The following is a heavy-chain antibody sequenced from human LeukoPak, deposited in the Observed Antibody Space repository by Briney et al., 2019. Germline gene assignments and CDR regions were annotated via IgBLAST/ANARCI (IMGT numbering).Heavy chain of an antibody. V-gene: IGHV3-30*04. J-gene: IGHJ4*02. CDR2: ISYDGSNK. D-gene: IGHD3-16*01. CDR1: GFTFSSYA. CDR3: ARDKGPLGY. Sequence: GRSLRLSCAASGFTFSSYAMHWVRQAPGKGLEWVAVISYDGSNKYYADSVKGRFTISRDNSKNTLYLQMNSLRAEDTAVYYCARDKGPLGYWGQGTLVTVSS.